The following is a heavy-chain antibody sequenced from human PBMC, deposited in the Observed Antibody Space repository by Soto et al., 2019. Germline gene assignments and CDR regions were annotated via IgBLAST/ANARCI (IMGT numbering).Heavy chain of an antibody. J-gene: IGHJ4*02. CDR2: IPQDGVDG. V-gene: IGHV3-7*03. Sequence: DVKLVESGGGLVQPGDSLRLSCEVSGFTFSMYSMSWVRQSPGKGLEWVAKIPQDGVDGHYADSVKGRFIISRDNDKNSLHLQLNNLRAEDTAVYYCTRGQGNHWGQGSLVTVSS. CDR3: TRGQGNH. CDR1: GFTFSMYS.